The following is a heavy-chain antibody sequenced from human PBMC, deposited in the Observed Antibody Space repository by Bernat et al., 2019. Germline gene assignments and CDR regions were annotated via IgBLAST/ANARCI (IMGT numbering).Heavy chain of an antibody. V-gene: IGHV4-39*01. Sequence: QLQLQESGPGLVKPSETLSLTCTVSGGSISSSSYYWGWIRQPPGKGLEWIGIIYYSGSTYYNPSLKSRVTISVDTSKNQFSLKLSSVTAADTAVYYCARHLEAMGTPNWFDPWGQGTLVTVSS. CDR2: IYYSGST. CDR1: GGSISSSSYY. D-gene: IGHD7-27*01. CDR3: ARHLEAMGTPNWFDP. J-gene: IGHJ5*02.